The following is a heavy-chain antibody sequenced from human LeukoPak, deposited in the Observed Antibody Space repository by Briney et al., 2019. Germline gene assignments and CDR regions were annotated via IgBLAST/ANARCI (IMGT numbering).Heavy chain of an antibody. CDR2: INHSGST. Sequence: SSETLSLTCAVYGGSFSGYYRSWIRQPPGKGLEWIGEINHSGSTNYNPSLKSRVTISVDTSKNQFSLKLSSVTAADTAVYYCAGRYSGYDSPESYYDSSGYQIPFDYWGQGTLVTVSS. D-gene: IGHD3-22*01. CDR1: GGSFSGYY. V-gene: IGHV4-34*01. J-gene: IGHJ4*02. CDR3: AGRYSGYDSPESYYDSSGYQIPFDY.